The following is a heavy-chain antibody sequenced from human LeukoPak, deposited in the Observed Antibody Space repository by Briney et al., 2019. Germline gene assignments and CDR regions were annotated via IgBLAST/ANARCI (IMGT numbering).Heavy chain of an antibody. J-gene: IGHJ4*02. CDR2: IDPGDSDT. CDR1: GYIFTSYW. Sequence: GESLKISCKGSGYIFTSYWIGWVRQMPGKGLEWMGIIDPGDSDTSCSPSFQGQVTISADKSFTTANLQWSSLKASDTAMYYCVRSWHRSGWYYFDYWGQGTLVTVSS. CDR3: VRSWHRSGWYYFDY. V-gene: IGHV5-51*01. D-gene: IGHD6-19*01.